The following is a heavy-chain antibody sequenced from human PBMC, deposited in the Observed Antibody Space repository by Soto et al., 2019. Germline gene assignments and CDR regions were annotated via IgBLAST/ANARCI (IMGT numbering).Heavy chain of an antibody. D-gene: IGHD3-22*01. CDR1: GFTFSDYY. CDR3: ARDRGYYDSSGYSSYY. V-gene: IGHV3-11*01. Sequence: PGGSLRLSCAASGFTFSDYYMSWIRQAPGKGLEWVSYMSSSGSTINYAASVKGRFTISRDNAKNSLYLQMNSLRAEDTAVYYCARDRGYYDSSGYSSYYWGQGTLVTVSS. CDR2: MSSSGSTI. J-gene: IGHJ4*02.